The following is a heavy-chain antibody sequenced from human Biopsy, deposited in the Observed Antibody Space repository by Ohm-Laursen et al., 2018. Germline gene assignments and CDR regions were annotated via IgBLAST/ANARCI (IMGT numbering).Heavy chain of an antibody. D-gene: IGHD1-26*01. J-gene: IGHJ4*02. Sequence: SVKVSCKAPGGAFRSHTITWVRQAPGQGLEWMGGIIPIFGTANYAQKFQGRVTITADESTSTAYMELSSLRSDDTAVYYCARDALGGGSYRFFYWGQGSLVTVSS. V-gene: IGHV1-69*13. CDR1: GGAFRSHT. CDR2: IIPIFGTA. CDR3: ARDALGGGSYRFFY.